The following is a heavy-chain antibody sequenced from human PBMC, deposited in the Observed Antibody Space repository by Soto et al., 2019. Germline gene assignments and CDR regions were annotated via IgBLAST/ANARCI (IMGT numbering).Heavy chain of an antibody. CDR1: GFVFSDYV. CDR2: IWYHGRDI. V-gene: IGHV3-33*01. CDR3: ARDQGGQSGNFIFDN. D-gene: IGHD1-26*01. Sequence: GGSPRLSCAASGFVFSDYVIHWVRQAPGRGLDWVAGIWYHGRDIFYTDSVKGRFTISRDNSKNMLYLQMNSLRAEDTAVYYCARDQGGQSGNFIFDNWGQGTLVTVSS. J-gene: IGHJ4*02.